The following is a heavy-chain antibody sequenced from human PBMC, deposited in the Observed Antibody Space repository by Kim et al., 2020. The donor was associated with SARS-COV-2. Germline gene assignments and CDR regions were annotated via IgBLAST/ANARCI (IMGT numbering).Heavy chain of an antibody. V-gene: IGHV3-30*18. CDR3: AKGRQWLVRYFDY. CDR2: ISYDGSNK. J-gene: IGHJ4*02. Sequence: GGSLRLFCAASGFTFSSYGMHWVRQAPGKGLEWVAGISYDGSNKYYADSVKGRFTISRDNSKNTLYLQMNSLRAEDTAVYYCAKGRQWLVRYFDYWGQGTLVTVSS. CDR1: GFTFSSYG. D-gene: IGHD6-19*01.